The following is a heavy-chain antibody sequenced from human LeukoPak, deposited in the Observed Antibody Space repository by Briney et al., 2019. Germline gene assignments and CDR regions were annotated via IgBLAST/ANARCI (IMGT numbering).Heavy chain of an antibody. Sequence: IPSETLSLTCTVSGGSIRSSYYCWGWLRQPPGKGLEWIGEINHSGSTNYNPSLKSRVTISVDTSKNQFSLKLSSVTAADTAVYYCASSEAVAGQQLVEYQHNPARRQYYFDYWGQGTLVTVSS. CDR2: INHSGST. CDR1: GGSIRSSYYC. CDR3: ASSEAVAGQQLVEYQHNPARRQYYFDY. D-gene: IGHD6-13*01. J-gene: IGHJ4*02. V-gene: IGHV4-39*07.